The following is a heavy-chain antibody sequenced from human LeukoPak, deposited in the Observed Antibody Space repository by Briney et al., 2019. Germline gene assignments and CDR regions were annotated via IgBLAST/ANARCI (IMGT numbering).Heavy chain of an antibody. Sequence: GGSLRLSCAACGFTFSSYEMNWVRQAPGKGLEWVSYISSSGSTIYYADSVKGRFTISRDNAKNSLYLQVNSLRAEDTAVYYCARGYSYGASGFDYWGQGTLVTVSS. CDR2: ISSSGSTI. CDR1: GFTFSSYE. D-gene: IGHD5-18*01. CDR3: ARGYSYGASGFDY. J-gene: IGHJ4*02. V-gene: IGHV3-48*03.